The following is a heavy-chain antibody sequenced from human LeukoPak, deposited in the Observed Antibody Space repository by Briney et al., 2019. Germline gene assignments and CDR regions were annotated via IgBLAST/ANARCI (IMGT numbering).Heavy chain of an antibody. J-gene: IGHJ5*02. D-gene: IGHD3-22*01. CDR2: INPSGGST. CDR1: GYTFTSYY. CDR3: ARETYYYDSSGHAFDP. Sequence: ASVKVSCTASGYTFTSYYMHWVRQAPGQGLEWMGIINPSGGSTSYAQKFQGRVTMTRDTSTSTVYMELSSLRSEDTAVYYCARETYYYDSSGHAFDPWGQGTLVTVSS. V-gene: IGHV1-46*01.